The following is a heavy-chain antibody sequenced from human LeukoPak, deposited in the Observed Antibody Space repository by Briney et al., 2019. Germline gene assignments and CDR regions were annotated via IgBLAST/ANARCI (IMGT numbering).Heavy chain of an antibody. Sequence: PSETLSLTCTVSGGSIRSSYYYWGWIRQPPGKGPEWIGSIYDSGSTYYNPSLKSRVTISVDTSKNQFSLKLNSVTAADTAVYYCARDTGYSSGWYMGDYFDYWGQGTLVTVSS. D-gene: IGHD6-19*01. CDR2: IYDSGST. CDR1: GGSIRSSYYY. CDR3: ARDTGYSSGWYMGDYFDY. J-gene: IGHJ4*02. V-gene: IGHV4-39*02.